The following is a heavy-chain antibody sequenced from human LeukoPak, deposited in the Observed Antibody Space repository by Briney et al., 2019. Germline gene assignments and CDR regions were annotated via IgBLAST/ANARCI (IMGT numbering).Heavy chain of an antibody. CDR3: AKALGGSSDY. CDR2: ISGSGGST. CDR1: GFSFKDYA. J-gene: IGHJ4*02. V-gene: IGHV3-23*01. Sequence: GGSLRVSCVAYGFSFKDYAMSWVRQAPGKGLEWVSAISGSGGSTYYADSVKGRFTISRDNSKNTLYLQMNSLRAEDTAVYYCAKALGGSSDYWGQGTLVTVSS. D-gene: IGHD2-15*01.